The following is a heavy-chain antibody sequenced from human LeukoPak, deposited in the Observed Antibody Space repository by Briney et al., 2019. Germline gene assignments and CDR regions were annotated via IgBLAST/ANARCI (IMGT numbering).Heavy chain of an antibody. V-gene: IGHV3-11*01. CDR2: IRSSADIV. D-gene: IGHD1-26*01. CDR1: GFIFSEYY. J-gene: IGHJ5*02. Sequence: PGGSLRLSCAASGFIFSEYYMSWVRQAPGKGLEWISDIRSSADIVAYADSVKGRFTIPRDNAKDSLFLQMSSLRADDTAVYYCVRSLNSGSYADLWGQGTLITVSS. CDR3: VRSLNSGSYADL.